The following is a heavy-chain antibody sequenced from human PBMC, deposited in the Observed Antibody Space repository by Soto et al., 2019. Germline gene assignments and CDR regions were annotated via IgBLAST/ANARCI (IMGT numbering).Heavy chain of an antibody. CDR3: AKGHSGYSYFDY. CDR2: ISWNSGSI. D-gene: IGHD3-22*01. J-gene: IGHJ4*02. V-gene: IGHV3-9*01. CDR1: GFTFDDYA. Sequence: GGSLRISCAASGFTFDDYAMHWVRQAPGKGLEWVSGISWNSGSIGYADSVKGRFTISRDNAKNSLYLQMNSLRAEDTALYYCAKGHSGYSYFDYWGQGTLVTVSS.